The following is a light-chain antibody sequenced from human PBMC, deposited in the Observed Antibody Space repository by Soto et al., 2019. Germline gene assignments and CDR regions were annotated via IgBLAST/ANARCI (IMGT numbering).Light chain of an antibody. V-gene: IGKV1-5*03. CDR3: QQFNTSPWT. Sequence: DIQMTQAPSTLSASEGDRFTISCRASQSVSIWLDWYQQKPGRAPKLLIYKSSILESGVPSRFSGSGSGTEFTLTISSLQPDDFATYYCQQFNTSPWTFGQGTKVDIK. J-gene: IGKJ1*01. CDR2: KSS. CDR1: QSVSIW.